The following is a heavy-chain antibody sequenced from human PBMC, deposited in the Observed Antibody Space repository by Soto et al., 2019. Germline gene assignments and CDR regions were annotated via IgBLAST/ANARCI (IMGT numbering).Heavy chain of an antibody. CDR2: IYYSGST. J-gene: IGHJ5*02. Sequence: PSGTLSLTFTVSGGSIDTYYWSWIRQPPGKGLQWIGYIYYSGSTTYSPSLKSRVTISVDRSKNQFSLKLTSVTAADTAVYYCARLGGYYQSLDTWGQGTLVTVSS. CDR1: GGSIDTYY. V-gene: IGHV4-59*08. CDR3: ARLGGYYQSLDT. D-gene: IGHD3-3*01.